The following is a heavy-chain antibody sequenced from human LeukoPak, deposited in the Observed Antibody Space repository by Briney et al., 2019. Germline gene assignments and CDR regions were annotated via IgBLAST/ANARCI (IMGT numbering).Heavy chain of an antibody. CDR3: ARAPSYCGGDCYSYFQH. CDR2: INAGNGNT. V-gene: IGHV1-3*01. J-gene: IGHJ1*01. CDR1: GYTFTSYA. D-gene: IGHD2-21*02. Sequence: ASVKVSCKASGYTFTSYAMHWVRQAPGQRLEWMGWINAGNGNTKYSQKFQGRVTITRDTSASTAYMELSSLRSEDTAVYYCARAPSYCGGDCYSYFQHWGQGTLVTVSS.